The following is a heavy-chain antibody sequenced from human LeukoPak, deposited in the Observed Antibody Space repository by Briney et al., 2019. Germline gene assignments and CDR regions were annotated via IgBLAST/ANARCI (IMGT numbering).Heavy chain of an antibody. CDR2: ISGRGGST. CDR3: TRDDYGETFDY. Sequence: GGSLRLSCVASGFTFSSYAMSWVRQAPGKGLEWVAAISGRGGSTYHADSVKGRFTISRDNSKNTLYVQMNSLRAEDTAVYYCTRDDYGETFDYWGQGTLVTVSS. V-gene: IGHV3-23*01. D-gene: IGHD4/OR15-4a*01. CDR1: GFTFSSYA. J-gene: IGHJ4*02.